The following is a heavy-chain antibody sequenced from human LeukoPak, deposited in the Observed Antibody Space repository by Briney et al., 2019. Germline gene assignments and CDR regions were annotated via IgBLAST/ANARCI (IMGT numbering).Heavy chain of an antibody. Sequence: PGGSLRLSCAASGFTFSAYYMSWIRQAPGKGLEWVSYISSSGSTIYYADSVEGRFTISRDNAKNSLYLQMNSLRAEDTAVYYCARDGGEELTTVFHNWYFDLWGRGTLVTVSS. CDR1: GFTFSAYY. CDR3: ARDGGEELTTVFHNWYFDL. V-gene: IGHV3-11*01. J-gene: IGHJ2*01. CDR2: ISSSGSTI. D-gene: IGHD4-17*01.